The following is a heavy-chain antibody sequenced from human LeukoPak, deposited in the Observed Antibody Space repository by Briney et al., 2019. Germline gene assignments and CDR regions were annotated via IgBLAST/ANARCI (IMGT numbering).Heavy chain of an antibody. V-gene: IGHV3-48*03. Sequence: GGSLRLSCAASGFTFSSYEMNWVGQAPGKGLEWVSYISSSGSTIYYADSVKGRFTISRDNAKNSLYLQMNSLRAEDTAVYYCARDPKLLWFGESRFDYWGQGTLVTVSS. CDR2: ISSSGSTI. J-gene: IGHJ4*02. D-gene: IGHD3-10*01. CDR1: GFTFSSYE. CDR3: ARDPKLLWFGESRFDY.